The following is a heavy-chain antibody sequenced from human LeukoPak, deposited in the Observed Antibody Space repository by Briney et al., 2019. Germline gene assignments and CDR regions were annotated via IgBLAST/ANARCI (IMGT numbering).Heavy chain of an antibody. CDR2: IYSGGST. CDR1: GFTVSSNY. V-gene: IGHV3-53*01. Sequence: GGSLRLSCAASGFTVSSNYMSWVRQAPGKGLEWVSVIYSGGSTYYADSVKGRFTISRDNSKNTLYLQMNSLRAEDTAVYYCVPLEYSSRLGYMDVWGKATTVTVSS. J-gene: IGHJ6*03. D-gene: IGHD6-13*01. CDR3: VPLEYSSRLGYMDV.